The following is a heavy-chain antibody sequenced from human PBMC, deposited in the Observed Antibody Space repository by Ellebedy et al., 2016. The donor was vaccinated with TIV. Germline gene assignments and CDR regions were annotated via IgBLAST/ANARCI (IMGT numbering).Heavy chain of an antibody. CDR3: ARGGGVYHGSGNHYKGAFDI. J-gene: IGHJ3*02. Sequence: GESLKISXAASEFTVSSDYMSWVRQAPGKGLEWVSIIYSAGSTFYADSVKGRFTISRDNSKNTMYLQMNSLRAEDTAVYYCARGGGVYHGSGNHYKGAFDIWGQGTLVTVSS. V-gene: IGHV3-53*01. D-gene: IGHD3-10*01. CDR2: IYSAGST. CDR1: EFTVSSDY.